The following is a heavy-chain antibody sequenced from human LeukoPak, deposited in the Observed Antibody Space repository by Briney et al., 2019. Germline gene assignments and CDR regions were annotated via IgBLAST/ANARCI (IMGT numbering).Heavy chain of an antibody. CDR1: GGSISSGDYY. Sequence: SQTLSLTCTVSGGSISSGDYYWSWIRQPPGKGLEWIGYIYYSGSTYYNPSLKSRVTISVDTSKNQFSLKLSSVTAADTAVYYCARTMVRGVIIALRWFDPWGQGTLVTVSS. J-gene: IGHJ5*02. CDR3: ARTMVRGVIIALRWFDP. CDR2: IYYSGST. D-gene: IGHD3-10*01. V-gene: IGHV4-30-4*01.